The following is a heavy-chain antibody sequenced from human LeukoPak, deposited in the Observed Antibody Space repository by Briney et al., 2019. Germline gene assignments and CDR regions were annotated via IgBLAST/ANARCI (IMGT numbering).Heavy chain of an antibody. CDR3: ARTLFDYDILTGYRYDDAFDI. Sequence: TSETLSLTCTVSGGSISSSSYYWGWIRQPPGKGLEWIGYIYYSGSTNYNPSLKSRVTISVDTSKNQFSLKLSSVTAADTAVYYCARTLFDYDILTGYRYDDAFDIWGQGTMVTVSS. J-gene: IGHJ3*02. CDR2: IYYSGST. CDR1: GGSISSSSYY. D-gene: IGHD3-9*01. V-gene: IGHV4-61*05.